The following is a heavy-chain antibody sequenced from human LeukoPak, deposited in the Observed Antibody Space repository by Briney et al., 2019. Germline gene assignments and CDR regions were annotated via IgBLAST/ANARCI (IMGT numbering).Heavy chain of an antibody. J-gene: IGHJ4*02. V-gene: IGHV4-30-2*01. CDR1: GGSLSSGGYS. D-gene: IGHD3-10*01. CDR2: IYHSGST. Sequence: PSQTLSLTCAVSGGSLSSGGYSWSWIRQPPGKGLEWIGYIYHSGSTYYNPSLKSRVTISVDRSKNQFSLKLSSVTAADTAVYYCARVRVRGVLDYWGQGTLVTVSS. CDR3: ARVRVRGVLDY.